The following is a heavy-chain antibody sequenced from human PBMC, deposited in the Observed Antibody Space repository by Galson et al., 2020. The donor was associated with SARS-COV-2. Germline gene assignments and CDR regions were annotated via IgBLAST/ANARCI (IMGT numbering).Heavy chain of an antibody. CDR3: ARESRWDLYFDH. CDR2: IYTGVNT. D-gene: IGHD1-26*01. J-gene: IGHJ4*02. Sequence: SETLSLTCTVSGGSISSGSYYWSWIRQPAGKGLEWIGRIYTGVNTNYNPSLKGRVTISVDTSKNQFSLKLSSVTAADTAVYYCARESRWDLYFDHWGQGTLVTVS. V-gene: IGHV4-61*02. CDR1: GGSISSGSYY.